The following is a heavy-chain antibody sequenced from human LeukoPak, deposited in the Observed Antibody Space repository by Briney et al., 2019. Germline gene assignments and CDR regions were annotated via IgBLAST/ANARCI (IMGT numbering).Heavy chain of an antibody. Sequence: PSQTLSLTCTVSGGSISSGDYYWSWVRQPPGKGLEWIGYIYYSGSTYYNPSLKSRVTISVDTSKNQFFLKLSSVTAADTAVYYCARDRGSSSWYYFDYWGQGTLVTVSS. CDR3: ARDRGSSSWYYFDY. CDR1: GGSISSGDYY. J-gene: IGHJ4*02. CDR2: IYYSGST. V-gene: IGHV4-30-4*01. D-gene: IGHD6-13*01.